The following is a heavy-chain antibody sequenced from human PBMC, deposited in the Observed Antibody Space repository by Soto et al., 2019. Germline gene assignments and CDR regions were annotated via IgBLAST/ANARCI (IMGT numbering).Heavy chain of an antibody. CDR2: ISYDGSNK. CDR1: GFTFSSYG. V-gene: IGHV3-30*18. Sequence: QVQLVESGGGVVQPGRSLRLSCAASGFTFSSYGMHWVRQAPGKGLEWVAVISYDGSNKYYADSVKGRFTISRDNSKNTLYLQMNGLRDEDTAVYYCAKRWGYSGYDPCDYWGQGTLFTVSS. J-gene: IGHJ4*02. D-gene: IGHD5-12*01. CDR3: AKRWGYSGYDPCDY.